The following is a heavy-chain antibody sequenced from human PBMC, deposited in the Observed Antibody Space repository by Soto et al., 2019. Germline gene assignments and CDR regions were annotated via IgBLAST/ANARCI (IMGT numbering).Heavy chain of an antibody. Sequence: PSETLSLTCTVSGGSISSYYWSWIRQPPGKGLEWIGYIYYSGSTNYNPSLKSRVTISVDTSKNQFSLKLSSVTAADTAVYYCARARGWLQSTGWFNPWGQGTLVTVSS. J-gene: IGHJ5*02. V-gene: IGHV4-59*01. CDR2: IYYSGST. CDR3: ARARGWLQSTGWFNP. CDR1: GGSISSYY. D-gene: IGHD5-12*01.